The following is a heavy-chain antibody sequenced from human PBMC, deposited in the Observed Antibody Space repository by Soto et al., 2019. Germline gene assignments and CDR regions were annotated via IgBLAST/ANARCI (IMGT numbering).Heavy chain of an antibody. J-gene: IGHJ4*02. CDR3: ARGGGSYYIHY. D-gene: IGHD1-26*01. V-gene: IGHV4-34*01. Sequence: SETLSLTCAVYGGSFSGYYWSWIRQPPGKGLEWIGEINHSGSTNYNPSLKSRVTISVDTSKNQFSLKLSSVTAADTAVYYCARGGGSYYIHYWGQGTLVTVSS. CDR1: GGSFSGYY. CDR2: INHSGST.